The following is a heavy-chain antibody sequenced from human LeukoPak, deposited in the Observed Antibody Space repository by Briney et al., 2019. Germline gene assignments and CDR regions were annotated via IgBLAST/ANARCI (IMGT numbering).Heavy chain of an antibody. CDR2: ISSSSSTI. V-gene: IGHV3-48*02. CDR1: GFTFGDYA. CDR3: ARGRKSSDPRWFDP. J-gene: IGHJ5*02. D-gene: IGHD3-22*01. Sequence: GGSLRLSCTASGFTFGDYAMSWFRQAPGKGLEWVSYISSSSSTIYYADSVKGRFTISRDNAKNSLYLQMNSLRDEDTAVYYCARGRKSSDPRWFDPWGQGTLVTVSS.